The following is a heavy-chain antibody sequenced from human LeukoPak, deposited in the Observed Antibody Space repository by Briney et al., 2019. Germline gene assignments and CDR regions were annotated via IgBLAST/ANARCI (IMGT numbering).Heavy chain of an antibody. Sequence: GSLRLSCAATGLTFSSHWMHWVRQAPGKGLVWVSHINSDGSWTSYTDSMNGRFTISKDNAKNTVYLQMNSLRAENTAVYYCVSFYDTYWGRGTLVTVSS. J-gene: IGHJ4*02. CDR2: INSDGSWT. V-gene: IGHV3-74*01. CDR3: VSFYDTY. D-gene: IGHD2/OR15-2a*01. CDR1: GLTFSSHW.